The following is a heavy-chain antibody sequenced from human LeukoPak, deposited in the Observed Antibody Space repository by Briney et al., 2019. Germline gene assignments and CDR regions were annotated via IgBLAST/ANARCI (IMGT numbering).Heavy chain of an antibody. J-gene: IGHJ3*02. CDR3: ARGSENSTPNDSSGEDAFDI. D-gene: IGHD3-22*01. CDR2: ISGSGGST. Sequence: GGSLRLSCAASGFTFSSYAMSWVRQAPGKGLEWVSAISGSGGSTYYADSVKGRFTISRDNAKNSLYLQMNSLRAEDTAVYYCARGSENSTPNDSSGEDAFDIWGQGTMVTVSS. V-gene: IGHV3-23*01. CDR1: GFTFSSYA.